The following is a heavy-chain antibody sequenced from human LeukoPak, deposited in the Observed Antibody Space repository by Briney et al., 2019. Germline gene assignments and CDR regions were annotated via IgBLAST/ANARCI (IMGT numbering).Heavy chain of an antibody. Sequence: PGGSLRLSCAASGFTFSGYRMNWVRQAPGKGLVWVSSFSSSSSYIFYADSVKGRFTISRDNAKNSLYLQMNSLRAEDTAVYYCARPFPYSSSAVDYWGQGTLVTVSS. CDR1: GFTFSGYR. D-gene: IGHD6-6*01. J-gene: IGHJ4*02. CDR3: ARPFPYSSSAVDY. CDR2: FSSSSSYI. V-gene: IGHV3-21*01.